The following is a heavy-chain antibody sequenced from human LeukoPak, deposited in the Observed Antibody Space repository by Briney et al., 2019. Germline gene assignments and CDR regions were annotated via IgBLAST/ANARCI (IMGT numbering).Heavy chain of an antibody. Sequence: GGSLRLSCAASGFTLSRYWMSWVRQAPGKGLEWVANINEDGGERHYVDTVKGRFTISRDNAKNSLYLQMNSLRAEDTAVYYCARGGNLENLGRGTLVTVSS. CDR1: GFTLSRYW. D-gene: IGHD1-14*01. CDR2: INEDGGER. V-gene: IGHV3-7*01. CDR3: ARGGNLEN. J-gene: IGHJ4*02.